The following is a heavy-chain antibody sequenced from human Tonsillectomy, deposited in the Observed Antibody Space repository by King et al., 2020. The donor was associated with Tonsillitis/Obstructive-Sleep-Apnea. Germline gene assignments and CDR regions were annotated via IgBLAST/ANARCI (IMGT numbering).Heavy chain of an antibody. CDR2: IDPSDSYT. J-gene: IGHJ6*02. Sequence: VQLVESGAEVKKPGESVRISCKGSGYIFTSYWINWVRQMPGKGLEWMGTIDPSDSYTNYSPSFQGHVTISADKSISTAYMQWSSLKASDTSMYFCAISAYNNGYSDYSYVMDVWGQGTTVTVSS. CDR1: GYIFTSYW. CDR3: AISAYNNGYSDYSYVMDV. D-gene: IGHD5-18*01. V-gene: IGHV5-10-1*03.